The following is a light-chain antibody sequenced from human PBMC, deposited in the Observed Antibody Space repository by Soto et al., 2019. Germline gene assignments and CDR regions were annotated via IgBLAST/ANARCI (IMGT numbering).Light chain of an antibody. V-gene: IGKV3D-20*02. CDR1: QSVSSSY. J-gene: IGKJ1*01. CDR3: QQRSNWPRT. CDR2: GAS. Sequence: EIVLTQSRVTLSLSPRERATLSCMASQSVSSSYLAWYQQKPGQAPRLLIYGASSRATGIPARFSGSGYGTDFNLTISSLETEDFAVYYCQQRSNWPRTFGQGTKVDIK.